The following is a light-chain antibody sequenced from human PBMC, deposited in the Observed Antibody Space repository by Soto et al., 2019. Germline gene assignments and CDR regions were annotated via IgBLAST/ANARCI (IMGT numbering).Light chain of an antibody. CDR3: QQYSIWRT. J-gene: IGKJ1*01. V-gene: IGKV3-15*01. CDR1: QSVSSN. Sequence: ETLMTQSPATLSVSPGERATLSCRASQSVSSNLAWYQQKPGQAPRLLIYGASTRAAGIPARFSGSGSGTEITLTISSLQSEDFAVYYCQQYSIWRTFGQGTKVDIK. CDR2: GAS.